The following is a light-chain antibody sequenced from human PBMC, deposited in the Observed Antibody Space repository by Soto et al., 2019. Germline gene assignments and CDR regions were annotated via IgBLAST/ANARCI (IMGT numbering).Light chain of an antibody. J-gene: IGKJ4*01. CDR2: AAS. CDR1: QDISNY. CDR3: QKYDIAPRT. V-gene: IGKV1-27*01. Sequence: DIQMTQSPPSLSASVGDRVTITCRASQDISNYLAWYQQRPGKVPKLLIYAASTLQSGVPSRFSGSGSGTDFTLTISSLQPEDVATYYCQKYDIAPRTFGGGTKVEIK.